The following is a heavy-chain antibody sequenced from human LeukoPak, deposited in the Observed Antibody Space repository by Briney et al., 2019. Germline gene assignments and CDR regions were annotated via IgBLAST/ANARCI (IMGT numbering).Heavy chain of an antibody. CDR2: IYYSGST. CDR3: ARGGGYCSSTSCSNFNY. J-gene: IGHJ4*02. CDR1: GGSISSSSYY. Sequence: PSETLSLTCTVSGGSISSSSYYWGWIRQPPGKGLEWIGSIYYSGSTYYNPSLKSRVTISVDTSKNQFSLKLSSVTAADTAVYYCARGGGYCSSTSCSNFNYWGQGTLVSVSS. D-gene: IGHD2-2*01. V-gene: IGHV4-39*07.